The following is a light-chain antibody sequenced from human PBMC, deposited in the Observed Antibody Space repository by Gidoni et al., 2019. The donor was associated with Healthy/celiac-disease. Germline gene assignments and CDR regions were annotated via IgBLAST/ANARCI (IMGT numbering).Light chain of an antibody. J-gene: IGKJ3*01. CDR2: WAS. CDR1: PSVLYSSNKQNY. Sequence: DIVMTQSPDSLAVSLGERATINCTSSPSVLYSSNKQNYLAWYQQKPGRPPKLLIYWASTRESGVPDRCSGSGSGTDFTLTISSLQAEDVAVYYCQQYYSTPRFGPGTKVDIK. V-gene: IGKV4-1*01. CDR3: QQYYSTPR.